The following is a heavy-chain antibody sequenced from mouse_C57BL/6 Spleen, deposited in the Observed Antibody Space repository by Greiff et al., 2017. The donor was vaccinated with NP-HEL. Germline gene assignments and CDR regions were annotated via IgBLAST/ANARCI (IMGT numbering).Heavy chain of an antibody. J-gene: IGHJ1*03. CDR3: ANDYGSRWYFDV. CDR1: GYTFTSYW. D-gene: IGHD1-1*01. CDR2: IHPNSGST. V-gene: IGHV1-64*01. Sequence: VQLQQSGAELVKPGASVKLSCKASGYTFTSYWMHWVKQRPGQGLEWIGMIHPNSGSTNYNEKFKSKATLTVDKSSSTAYMQLSSLTSEDAAVYYCANDYGSRWYFDVWGTGTTVTVSS.